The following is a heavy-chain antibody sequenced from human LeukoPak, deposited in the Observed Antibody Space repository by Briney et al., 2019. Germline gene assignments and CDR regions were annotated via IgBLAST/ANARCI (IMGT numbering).Heavy chain of an antibody. J-gene: IGHJ3*02. V-gene: IGHV4-39*01. CDR3: ARVGNHYDFWSGPADNDAFDI. CDR2: IYYSGST. CDR1: GGSISSSSYY. Sequence: PSETLSLTCTVSGGSISSSSYYWGWIRRPPGKGLEWIGSIYYSGSTYYNPSLKSRVTISVDTSKNQFSLKLSSVTAADTAVYYCARVGNHYDFWSGPADNDAFDIWGQGTMVTVSS. D-gene: IGHD3-3*01.